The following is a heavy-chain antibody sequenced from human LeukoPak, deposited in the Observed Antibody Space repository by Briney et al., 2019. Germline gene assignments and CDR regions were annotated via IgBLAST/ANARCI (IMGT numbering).Heavy chain of an antibody. V-gene: IGHV4-59*12. D-gene: IGHD6-19*01. CDR2: IYYSGST. CDR1: GGSISSYY. CDR3: ARGDSSGWYQDLYYFDY. J-gene: IGHJ4*02. Sequence: SETLSLTCIVSGGSISSYYWSWIRQPPGKGLEWIGYIYYSGSTNYNPSLKSRVTISVDTSKNQFSLKLSSVTAADTAVYYCARGDSSGWYQDLYYFDYWGQGTLVTVPS.